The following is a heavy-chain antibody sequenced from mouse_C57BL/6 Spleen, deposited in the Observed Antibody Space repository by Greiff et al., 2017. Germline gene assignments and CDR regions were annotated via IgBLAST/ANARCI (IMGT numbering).Heavy chain of an antibody. Sequence: QVQLQQPGTELVKPGASVKLSCKASGYTFTSYWMHWVKQRPGQGLEWIGNINPSNGGTNYNEKFKSKATLTVDKSSSTAYMQLSSLPSEDSAVYYCARNGQSVRGLAYWGQGTLVTVSA. CDR3: ARNGQSVRGLAY. CDR1: GYTFTSYW. D-gene: IGHD1-1*01. V-gene: IGHV1-53*01. CDR2: INPSNGGT. J-gene: IGHJ3*01.